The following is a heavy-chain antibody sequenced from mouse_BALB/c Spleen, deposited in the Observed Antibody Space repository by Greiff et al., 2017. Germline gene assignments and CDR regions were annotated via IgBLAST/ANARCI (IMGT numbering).Heavy chain of an antibody. CDR3: ARWVITTNYAMDY. J-gene: IGHJ4*01. V-gene: IGHV14-3*02. Sequence: EVQLQESGAELVKPGASVKLSCTASGFNIKDTYMHWVKQRPEQGLEWIGRIDPANGTTKYDPKFQGKATITADTASNTAYLQLSSLTSEDTAVYYCARWVITTNYAMDYWGQGTSVTVSS. D-gene: IGHD2-4*01. CDR1: GFNIKDTY. CDR2: IDPANGTT.